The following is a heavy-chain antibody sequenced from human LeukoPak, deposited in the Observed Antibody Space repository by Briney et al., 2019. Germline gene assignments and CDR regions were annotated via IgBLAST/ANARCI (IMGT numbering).Heavy chain of an antibody. CDR1: GFTFSSYE. CDR3: XXLXXTMIGGV. J-gene: IGHJ6*04. Sequence: CAASGFTFSSYEMNWVRQAPGKGLEWVSYISSSGSTIYYADSVKGRFTISRDNAKNSLYLQMNRLRAEDTAVYDCXXLXXTMIGGVWGKGTTVTISS. CDR2: ISSSGSTI. V-gene: IGHV3-48*03. D-gene: IGHD3-10*02.